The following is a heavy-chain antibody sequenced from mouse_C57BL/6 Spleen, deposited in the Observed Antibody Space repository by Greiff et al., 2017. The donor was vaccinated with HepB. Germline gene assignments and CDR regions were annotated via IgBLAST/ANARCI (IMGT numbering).Heavy chain of an antibody. D-gene: IGHD4-1*01. CDR1: GYAFSSSW. J-gene: IGHJ1*03. CDR2: IYPGDGDT. V-gene: IGHV1-82*01. Sequence: QVQLQQSGPELVKPGASVKISCKASGYAFSSSWMNWVKQRPGKGLEWIGRIYPGDGDTNYNGKFKGKATLTADKSSSTAYMQLSSLTSEDSAVYFCARDNWDRYFDVWGTGTTVTVSS. CDR3: ARDNWDRYFDV.